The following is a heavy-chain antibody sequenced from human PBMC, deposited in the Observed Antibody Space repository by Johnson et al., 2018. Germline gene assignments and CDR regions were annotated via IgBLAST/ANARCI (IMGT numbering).Heavy chain of an antibody. D-gene: IGHD3-22*01. Sequence: QVQLVQSGGGVVQPGRSLRLSCAASGFTFSSYGMHWVRQAPGKGLEWVAVISYDGSNKYYADSVKGRFTISRDNSKNTLYLQMNSLRAEDTAVYYCAKDPYYYDSSGRPKYRAEYVQHWGQGTLVTVSS. J-gene: IGHJ1*01. CDR3: AKDPYYYDSSGRPKYRAEYVQH. V-gene: IGHV3-30*18. CDR1: GFTFSSYG. CDR2: ISYDGSNK.